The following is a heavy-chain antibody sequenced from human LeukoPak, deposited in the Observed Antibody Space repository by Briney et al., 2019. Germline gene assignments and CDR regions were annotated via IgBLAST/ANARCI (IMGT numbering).Heavy chain of an antibody. CDR2: IYYSGST. CDR3: ARVSGSSGWYLMLGFDY. J-gene: IGHJ4*02. D-gene: IGHD6-19*01. CDR1: GGSISSYY. V-gene: IGHV4-59*01. Sequence: PSETLSLTCTVPGGSISSYYWSWIRQPPGKGLEWIGYIYYSGSTNYNPSLKSRVTISVDTSKNQFSLKLSSVTAADTAVYYCARVSGSSGWYLMLGFDYWGQGTLVTVSS.